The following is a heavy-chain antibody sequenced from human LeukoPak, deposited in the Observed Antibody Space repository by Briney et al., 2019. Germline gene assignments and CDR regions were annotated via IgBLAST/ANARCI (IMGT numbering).Heavy chain of an antibody. D-gene: IGHD3-22*01. CDR2: ISYDGSNK. J-gene: IGHJ4*02. V-gene: IGHV3-30*18. CDR3: AKGDSSGYLDY. CDR1: GFTFSSDA. Sequence: GGSLRLSCAASGFTFSSDAMSWVRQAPGKGLEWVAVISYDGSNKYYADSVKGRFTISRDNSKNTLYLQMNSLRAEDTAVYYCAKGDSSGYLDYWGQGTLVTVSS.